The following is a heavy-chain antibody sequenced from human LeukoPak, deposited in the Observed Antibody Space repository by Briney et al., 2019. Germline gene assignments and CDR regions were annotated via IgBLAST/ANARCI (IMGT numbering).Heavy chain of an antibody. V-gene: IGHV4-38-2*02. J-gene: IGHJ4*02. CDR3: ARAQWYSSSWTEY. CDR1: GYSISSGYY. Sequence: SETLSLTCTVSGYSISSGYYWGWIRQPPGKGLEWIGSIYHSGSTYYNPSLKSRVTISVDTSKNQFSLKLSSVTAADTAVYYCARAQWYSSSWTEYWGQGTLVTVSS. CDR2: IYHSGST. D-gene: IGHD6-13*01.